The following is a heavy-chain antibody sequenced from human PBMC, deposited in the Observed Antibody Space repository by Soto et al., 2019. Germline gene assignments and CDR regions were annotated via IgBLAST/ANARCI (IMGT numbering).Heavy chain of an antibody. CDR2: ITSSSSYI. V-gene: IGHV3-21*01. D-gene: IGHD3-22*01. CDR3: VRARSTDSRPDY. Sequence: GGSLRLSCAASGFTFSLYSTIWVRQAPGKGLEWVASITSSSSYIYYEDSLKGRFTISRDNAKNSLFLQLDSLRAEDTAVYFCVRARSTDSRPDYWGQGTLVTVS. J-gene: IGHJ4*02. CDR1: GFTFSLYS.